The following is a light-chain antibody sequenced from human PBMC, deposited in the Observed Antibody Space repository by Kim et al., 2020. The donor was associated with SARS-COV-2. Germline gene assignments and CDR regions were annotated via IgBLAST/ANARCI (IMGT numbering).Light chain of an antibody. Sequence: SVKLTCAQSSGHSGYAIAWHQQQPEKGPRYLMKLNSDGSHSKGDGIPDRFSGSSSGAERYLTISSLQSEDEADYYCQTWGTGIHVVFGGGTQLTVL. V-gene: IGLV4-69*01. CDR1: SGHSGYA. CDR2: LNSDGSH. CDR3: QTWGTGIHVV. J-gene: IGLJ2*01.